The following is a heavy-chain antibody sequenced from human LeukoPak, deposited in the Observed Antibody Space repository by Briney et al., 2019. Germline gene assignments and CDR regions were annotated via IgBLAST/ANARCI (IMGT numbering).Heavy chain of an antibody. CDR3: AREIVGGSLGWFDS. J-gene: IGHJ5*01. Sequence: SETLSLTCTVSGDSISIYYWNWIRQPAGEGLEWIGRMHHTGSTNYNPSLKSRVTMSLDTSRNQFSLKVTSVTAADTAVYYCAREIVGGSLGWFDSWGQGTLVTVSS. CDR1: GDSISIYY. CDR2: MHHTGST. V-gene: IGHV4-4*07. D-gene: IGHD3-16*01.